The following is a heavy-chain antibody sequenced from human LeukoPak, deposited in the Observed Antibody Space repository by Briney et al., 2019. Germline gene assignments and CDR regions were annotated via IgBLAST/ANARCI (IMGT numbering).Heavy chain of an antibody. V-gene: IGHV4-30-4*01. CDR3: ASGIAAAAY. CDR2: IYCSGST. D-gene: IGHD6-13*01. Sequence: SETLYLTCTVSGGSISSGDYYWSWIRQPPGKGLEWIGYIYCSGSTYYNPSLKSRVTISVDTSKNQFSLKLSSVTAADTAVYYCASGIAAAAYWGQGTLVTVSS. J-gene: IGHJ4*02. CDR1: GGSISSGDYY.